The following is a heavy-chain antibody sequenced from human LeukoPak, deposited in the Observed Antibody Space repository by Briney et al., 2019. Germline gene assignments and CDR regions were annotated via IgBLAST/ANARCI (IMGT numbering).Heavy chain of an antibody. V-gene: IGHV3-23*01. J-gene: IGHJ4*02. Sequence: PGGSLRLSCAASGFTFSSYAMSWVRQAPGKGLEWVSAISGSGGSTHYADSVKGRFTISRDNSKNTLYLQMNSLRAEDTAVYYCSTIPTYVSGSYLNVGYWGQGTLVTVSS. CDR3: STIPTYVSGSYLNVGY. CDR1: GFTFSSYA. CDR2: ISGSGGST. D-gene: IGHD3-10*01.